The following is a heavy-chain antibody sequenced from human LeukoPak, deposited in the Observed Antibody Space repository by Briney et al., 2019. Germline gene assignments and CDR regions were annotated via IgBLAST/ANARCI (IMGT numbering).Heavy chain of an antibody. J-gene: IGHJ4*02. CDR3: ARITQLWTSIDY. Sequence: SQTLSLTCTVSGGSISSGGYYWSWIRQHPGKGLEWIGYIYYSGSTYYNPSLKSRVTISVDTSKNQFSLKLSSVTAADTAVYYCARITQLWTSIDYWGQGTLVTVSS. V-gene: IGHV4-31*03. CDR1: GGSISSGGYY. CDR2: IYYSGST. D-gene: IGHD5-18*01.